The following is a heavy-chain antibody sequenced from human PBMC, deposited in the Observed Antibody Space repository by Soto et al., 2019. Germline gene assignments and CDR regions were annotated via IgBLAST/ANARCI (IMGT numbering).Heavy chain of an antibody. J-gene: IGHJ4*02. CDR1: GFSLSTXXXX. Sequence: QITLNESGPTLVKPTQTLTLTCTFSGFSLSTXXXXXXWIRQPPGEALEWLGVVYWDDSKTYSPSLESRLTXXXXXXXXXXXXXXXXXXXXXXXXXXXXHCRGGVASFWGQGTLVTVSS. CDR3: XHCRGGVASF. D-gene: IGHD2-2*01. CDR2: VYWDDSK. V-gene: IGHV2-5*02.